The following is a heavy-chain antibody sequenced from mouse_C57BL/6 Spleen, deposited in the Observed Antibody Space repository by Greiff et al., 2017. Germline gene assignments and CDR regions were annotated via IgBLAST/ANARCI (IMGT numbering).Heavy chain of an antibody. V-gene: IGHV1-59*01. CDR2: IDPSDSYT. CDR1: GYTFTSYW. J-gene: IGHJ4*01. D-gene: IGHD4-1*01. Sequence: QVQLQQPGAELVRPGTSVKLSCKASGYTFTSYWMHWVKQRPGQGLEWIGVIDPSDSYTNYNQKFKGKATLTVDTSSSTAYMQLSSLTSEDSAVYYCVLTGTGYAMDYWGQGTSVTVSS. CDR3: VLTGTGYAMDY.